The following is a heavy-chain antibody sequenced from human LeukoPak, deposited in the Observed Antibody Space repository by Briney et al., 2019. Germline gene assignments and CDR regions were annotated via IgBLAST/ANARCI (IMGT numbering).Heavy chain of an antibody. CDR3: ARVGALSSSWLLY. Sequence: GGSLRLSCAASGFTFSSYEMNWVRQAPGKGLEWVSSISRSATTIYYADSVKGRFTITRDNAKNSLYLQMNSLRAEDTAVYFCARVGALSSSWLLYWGQGTLVTVSS. J-gene: IGHJ4*02. CDR2: ISRSATTI. CDR1: GFTFSSYE. D-gene: IGHD6-13*01. V-gene: IGHV3-48*03.